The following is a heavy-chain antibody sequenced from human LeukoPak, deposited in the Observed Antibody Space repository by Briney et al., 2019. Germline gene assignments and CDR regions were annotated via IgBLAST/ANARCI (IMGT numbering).Heavy chain of an antibody. CDR3: ARDLGYYDSSGSNFDY. CDR1: GGTFSSYA. J-gene: IGHJ4*02. V-gene: IGHV1-69*05. CDR2: IIPIFGTA. D-gene: IGHD3-22*01. Sequence: SVKVSCKASGGTFSSYAISWVRQAPRQGLEWMGRIIPIFGTANYAQKFQGRVTITTDESTSTAYMELSSLRSEDTAVYYCARDLGYYDSSGSNFDYWGQGTLVTVSS.